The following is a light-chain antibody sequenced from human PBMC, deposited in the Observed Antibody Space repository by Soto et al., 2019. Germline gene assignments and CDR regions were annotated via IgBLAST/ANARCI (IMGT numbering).Light chain of an antibody. J-gene: IGKJ1*01. CDR3: QHYNSYSQA. CDR2: KAY. V-gene: IGKV1-5*03. CDR1: RDIGSD. Sequence: EIQMTRCPSSLSASVGNTLTITFLASRDIGSDLSWYQKKPGKAPKLLIYKAYTLKSGVTSRFSGSGSGTEFTLTISSLQTDDLATYYCQHYNSYSQACGHGTTGDLK.